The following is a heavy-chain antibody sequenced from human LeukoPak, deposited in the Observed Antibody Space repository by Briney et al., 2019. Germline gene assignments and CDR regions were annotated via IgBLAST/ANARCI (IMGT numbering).Heavy chain of an antibody. J-gene: IGHJ6*02. Sequence: ASVKVSCTASGYTFTGYYMHWVRQAPGQGLEWMGWINPNSGGTNYAQEFQGRVTMTRDTSISTAYMELSRLRSDDTAVYYCARDRAVDYYDSSGYGMDVWGQGTTVTVSS. CDR1: GYTFTGYY. D-gene: IGHD3-22*01. V-gene: IGHV1-2*02. CDR2: INPNSGGT. CDR3: ARDRAVDYYDSSGYGMDV.